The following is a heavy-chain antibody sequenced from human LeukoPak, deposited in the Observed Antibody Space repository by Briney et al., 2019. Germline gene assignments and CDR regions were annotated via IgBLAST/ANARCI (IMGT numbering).Heavy chain of an antibody. CDR2: IYSGGRT. CDR3: ARDSSYCSGGVCFDVFDI. D-gene: IGHD2-8*02. V-gene: IGHV3-53*01. Sequence: PGGSLRLSCAASGFTVSSNYMTWVRQAPGKGLEWVSVIYSGGRTYYADSVKGRFTISRDNSKNTLYLQMNSLRGEDTAVYYCARDSSYCSGGVCFDVFDIWGQGTMVVVSS. J-gene: IGHJ3*02. CDR1: GFTVSSNY.